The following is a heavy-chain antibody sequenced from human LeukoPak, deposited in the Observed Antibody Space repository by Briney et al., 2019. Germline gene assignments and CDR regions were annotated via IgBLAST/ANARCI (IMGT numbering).Heavy chain of an antibody. CDR3: ARGAGGLRITMVRGVTPTWEG. V-gene: IGHV4-34*01. Sequence: SETLSLTCAVYGGSFSGYYRSWIRQPPGKGLEWIGEINHSGSTNYNPSHKSRVTISVDTSKNQFSLKLSSVTAADTAVYSCARGAGGLRITMVRGVTPTWEGWGQGTLVTVSS. CDR1: GGSFSGYY. D-gene: IGHD3-10*01. J-gene: IGHJ4*02. CDR2: INHSGST.